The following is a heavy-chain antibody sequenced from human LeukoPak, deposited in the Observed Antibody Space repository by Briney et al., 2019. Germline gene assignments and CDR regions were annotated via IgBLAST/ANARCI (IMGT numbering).Heavy chain of an antibody. J-gene: IGHJ3*02. V-gene: IGHV1-18*01. D-gene: IGHD5-24*01. CDR3: ARELRWLQIGGAFDI. CDR2: ISAYNGNT. Sequence: ASVKVSCKASGYTFTSYGISWVRQAPGQGLEWMGWISAYNGNTNYAQKLQGRVTMTTDTSTSTAYMELRSLRSDDTAVYYCARELRWLQIGGAFDIWGQGTMVTVSS. CDR1: GYTFTSYG.